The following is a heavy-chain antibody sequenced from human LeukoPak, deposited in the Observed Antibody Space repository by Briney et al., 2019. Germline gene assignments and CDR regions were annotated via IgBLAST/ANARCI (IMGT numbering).Heavy chain of an antibody. CDR3: ARDHSSSCQLFDY. V-gene: IGHV1-18*01. J-gene: IGHJ4*02. CDR1: GYTFTNYG. Sequence: ASVKVSCKASGYTFTNYGITWVRQAPGQGLEWMGWRSAYNGNTKYAQTLQGRVTMTTDTSTSTAYMELRSLRSDDTAVYYCARDHSSSCQLFDYWGQGTLVTVSS. CDR2: RSAYNGNT. D-gene: IGHD6-13*01.